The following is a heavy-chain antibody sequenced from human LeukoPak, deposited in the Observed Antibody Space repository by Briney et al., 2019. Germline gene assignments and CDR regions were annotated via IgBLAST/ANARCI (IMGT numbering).Heavy chain of an antibody. J-gene: IGHJ5*02. D-gene: IGHD4-11*01. CDR3: ARTGKQTTVLNWFDP. CDR2: IYHSGST. CDR1: GYSISSGYY. Sequence: PSETLSLTSAVSGYSISSGYYWGWIRQSPGKGLEWIGSIYHSGSTYYNPSLKSRVTISVDTSKNQFSLKLSSVTAADTAVYYCARTGKQTTVLNWFDPWGQGTLVTVSS. V-gene: IGHV4-38-2*01.